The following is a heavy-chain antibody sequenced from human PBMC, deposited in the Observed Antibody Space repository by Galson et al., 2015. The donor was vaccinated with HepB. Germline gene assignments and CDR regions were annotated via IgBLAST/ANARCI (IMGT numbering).Heavy chain of an antibody. J-gene: IGHJ4*02. CDR2: INSDGSST. CDR3: ARGGYDYGGFDY. Sequence: SLRLSCAASGFTFSSYWMHWVRQAPGKGLVWVSRINSDGSSTSYADSVKGRFTISRDNAKNTLYLQMNSLRAEDTAVYYCARGGYDYGGFDYWGQGTLVTVSS. CDR1: GFTFSSYW. V-gene: IGHV3-74*01. D-gene: IGHD5-12*01.